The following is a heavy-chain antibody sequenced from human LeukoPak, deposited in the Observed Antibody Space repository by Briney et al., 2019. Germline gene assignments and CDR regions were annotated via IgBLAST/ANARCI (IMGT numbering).Heavy chain of an antibody. CDR3: AREEYFYDSSGPLDY. CDR1: GYTFTGYY. Sequence: ASVRVSCKASGYTFTGYYIHWVRQAPGQGLEWMGWTNPNSGGTNYAQKFQGRVTMTRDTSISTAYVELSRLTSDDTAVYYCAREEYFYDSSGPLDYWGRGTLVTVSS. D-gene: IGHD3-22*01. CDR2: TNPNSGGT. V-gene: IGHV1-2*02. J-gene: IGHJ4*02.